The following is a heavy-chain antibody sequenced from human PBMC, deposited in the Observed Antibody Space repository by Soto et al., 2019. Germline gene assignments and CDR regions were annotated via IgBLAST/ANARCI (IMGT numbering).Heavy chain of an antibody. CDR1: GYTFTSYG. CDR3: AREYYDFWSGPFYMDV. Sequence: ASVKVSCKASGYTFTSYGISWVRQAPGKGLEWMGWISAYNGNTNYAQKLQGRVTMTTDTSTSTAYMELRSLRSDDTAVYYCAREYYDFWSGPFYMDVWGKGTTVTVSS. J-gene: IGHJ6*03. V-gene: IGHV1-18*01. D-gene: IGHD3-3*01. CDR2: ISAYNGNT.